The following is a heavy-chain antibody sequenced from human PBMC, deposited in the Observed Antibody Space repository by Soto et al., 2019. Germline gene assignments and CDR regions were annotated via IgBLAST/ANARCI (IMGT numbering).Heavy chain of an antibody. V-gene: IGHV1-18*01. CDR3: AKDPLFYNSEWYPNWFGP. CDR2: LNTYNGNT. D-gene: IGHD3-22*01. J-gene: IGHJ5*02. CDR1: GYTFNSYG. Sequence: ASVKVSCKASGYTFNSYGISWVRQAPGQGLEWMGWLNTYNGNTNYAQKFQGRVSMTTDTSTSTAYLELRSLGSDDTAVYYCAKDPLFYNSEWYPNWFGPWGQGTLVTVSS.